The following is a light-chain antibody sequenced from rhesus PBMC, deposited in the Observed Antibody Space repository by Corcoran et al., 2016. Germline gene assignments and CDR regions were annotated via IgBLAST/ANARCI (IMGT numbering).Light chain of an antibody. CDR1: QTINSY. CDR2: GAA. Sequence: DIQMTQSPSSLSASVGDRVTITCRASQTINSYLAWYQQKPGKVPRLLIDGAASLESGVPSRFSGSGSGTEFTLTISILQPEDFATYYCQQHNSHPLTFGGGTKVEIK. V-gene: IGKV1-44*02. CDR3: QQHNSHPLT. J-gene: IGKJ4*01.